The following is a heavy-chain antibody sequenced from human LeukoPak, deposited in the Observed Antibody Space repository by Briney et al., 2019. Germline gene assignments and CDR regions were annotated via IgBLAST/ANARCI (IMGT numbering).Heavy chain of an antibody. CDR2: TYYSSRWFH. J-gene: IGHJ5*02. CDR1: GDSVSTNTGA. V-gene: IGHV6-1*01. CDR3: AKQVWGAKQFDP. Sequence: SQTLSLTCAISGDSVSTNTGAWHWIRQSPSRGLEWLGRTYYSSRWFHDYAVSVKSRIAIDPDTSKNQFSLQLNSVTPEDTAVYFCAKQVWGAKQFDPWGQGTLVTVSS. D-gene: IGHD1-26*01.